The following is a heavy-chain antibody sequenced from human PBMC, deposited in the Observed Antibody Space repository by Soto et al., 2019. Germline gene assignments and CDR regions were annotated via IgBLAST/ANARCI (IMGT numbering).Heavy chain of an antibody. Sequence: DSGPPLVNPKQTLTMPCSFSGFSLSTSGVGVVWIRQPPGKALEWLALIYWNDDKRYSPSLKSRLTITKDTSKNQVVLTMTNMDPVDTATYYCAHSVRGKEDYWGQGTLVTVSA. CDR3: AHSVRGKEDY. D-gene: IGHD3-10*02. J-gene: IGHJ4*02. CDR1: GFSLSTSGVG. V-gene: IGHV2-5*01. CDR2: IYWNDDK.